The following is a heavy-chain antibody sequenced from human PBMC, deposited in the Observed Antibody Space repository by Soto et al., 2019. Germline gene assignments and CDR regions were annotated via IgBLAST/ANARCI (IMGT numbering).Heavy chain of an antibody. J-gene: IGHJ5*02. D-gene: IGHD2-8*01. V-gene: IGHV1-24*01. CDR2: FDPEDGET. CDR1: GYLFRELS. CDR3: APQAGYCTNGLCYRGGDWLDP. Sequence: ASLQVSWEACGYLFRELSMYWVRQAPRGGPKWKGGFDPEDGETIYAQKFQGRVTMTEDTSTDTAYMELSNLRSEDTAVYYCAPQAGYCTNGLCYRGGDWLDPWGQGNLVTVSA.